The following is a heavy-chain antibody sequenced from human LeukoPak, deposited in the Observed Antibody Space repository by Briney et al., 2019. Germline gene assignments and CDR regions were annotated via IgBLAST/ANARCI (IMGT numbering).Heavy chain of an antibody. Sequence: PSETLSLTCTVSGGSISSSSYYWGWIRQPPGKGLEWIGSIYYSGSTYYNPSLKSRVTISVDTSKNQFSLKLSSVTAADTAVYYCARHLGSAPHYYYYYYMDVWGKGTTVTVSS. V-gene: IGHV4-39*01. CDR1: GGSISSSSYY. CDR2: IYYSGST. D-gene: IGHD2-15*01. J-gene: IGHJ6*03. CDR3: ARHLGSAPHYYYYYYMDV.